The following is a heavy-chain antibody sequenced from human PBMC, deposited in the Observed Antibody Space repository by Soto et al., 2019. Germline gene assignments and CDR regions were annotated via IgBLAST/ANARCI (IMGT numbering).Heavy chain of an antibody. D-gene: IGHD3-10*01. CDR2: LSGSGSTT. CDR1: GVTFSNYA. Sequence: PGGSLRLSCTVSGVTFSNYAMNWVRQAPGKGLEWVSSLSGSGSTTYYADSVKGRFIISRDNSKNTLYLLMNSLRAEDTALYYCAKQRADYGSGADTFYFDSWGQGALVTVSS. CDR3: AKQRADYGSGADTFYFDS. J-gene: IGHJ4*02. V-gene: IGHV3-23*01.